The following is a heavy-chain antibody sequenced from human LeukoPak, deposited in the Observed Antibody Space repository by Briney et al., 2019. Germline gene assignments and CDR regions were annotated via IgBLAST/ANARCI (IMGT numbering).Heavy chain of an antibody. CDR1: GESFSGYQ. D-gene: IGHD2-2*01. CDR3: AGDAGHQLSRRYYYAMDV. CDR2: INHSGST. J-gene: IGHJ6*02. Sequence: SETLSLTCAVYGESFSGYQRNWIRQTPGQGLEWIGEINHSGSTNYNPSLKSRVTISVDTSKNQFSLKLTSVTAADTAVYYCAGDAGHQLSRRYYYAMDVWGQGSTVTVSS. V-gene: IGHV4-34*01.